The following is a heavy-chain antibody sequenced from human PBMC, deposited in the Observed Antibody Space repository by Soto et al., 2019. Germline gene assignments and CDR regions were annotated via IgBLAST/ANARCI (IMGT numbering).Heavy chain of an antibody. J-gene: IGHJ6*02. CDR3: ARQGSNGAYYYYGMDV. Sequence: PGESLKISCNGSGYRFSSYWIAWVRQMPGKGLEWMGIIYPGDSDTIYSPSFQGQVTFSADKSTSTAYLQWSSLKASDTAMYYCARQGSNGAYYYYGMDVWGQGTTVTVSS. CDR2: IYPGDSDT. CDR1: GYRFSSYW. V-gene: IGHV5-51*01. D-gene: IGHD2-8*01.